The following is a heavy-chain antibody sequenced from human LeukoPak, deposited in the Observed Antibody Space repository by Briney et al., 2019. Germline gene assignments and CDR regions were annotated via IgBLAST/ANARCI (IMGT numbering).Heavy chain of an antibody. CDR2: INPTRGRT. CDR3: AREFRTTTWSYDAFDL. J-gene: IGHJ3*01. V-gene: IGHV1-2*02. CDR1: GYTFTDYY. D-gene: IGHD1/OR15-1a*01. Sequence: GASVKVSCKASGYTFTDYYLHWVRQAPGQGLECVGWINPTRGRTNYAQKFHDRVTLARDTSNNTSYMELTRLTSDDTAVYFCAREFRTTTWSYDAFDLWGQGTMVTVPS.